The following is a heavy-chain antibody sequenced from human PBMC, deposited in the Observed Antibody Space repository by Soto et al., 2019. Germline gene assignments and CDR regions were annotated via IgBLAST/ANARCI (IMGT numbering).Heavy chain of an antibody. CDR2: INAGNGNT. V-gene: IGHV1-3*01. D-gene: IGHD3-3*01. J-gene: IGHJ6*02. Sequence: ASVKVSCKASGYTFTSYAMHWVRQAPGQRLEWMGWINAGNGNTKYSQKFQGRVTITADESTSTAYMELSSLRSEDTAVYYCARHNIGRFLEWLPYYYYYYGMDVWGQGTTVTVSS. CDR1: GYTFTSYA. CDR3: ARHNIGRFLEWLPYYYYYYGMDV.